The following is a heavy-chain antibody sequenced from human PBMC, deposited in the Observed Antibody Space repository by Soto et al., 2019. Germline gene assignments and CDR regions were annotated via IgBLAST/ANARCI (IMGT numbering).Heavy chain of an antibody. D-gene: IGHD3-3*01. V-gene: IGHV4-30-4*01. J-gene: IGHJ4*02. CDR3: ASFFWSGYSSDY. CDR1: GGSISSGDYY. Sequence: LSLTCTVSGGSISSGDYYWSWIRQPPGKGLEWIGYIYYSGSTYYNPSLKSRVTISVDTSKNQFSLKLSSVTAADTAVYYCASFFWSGYSSDYWGQGTLVTVSS. CDR2: IYYSGST.